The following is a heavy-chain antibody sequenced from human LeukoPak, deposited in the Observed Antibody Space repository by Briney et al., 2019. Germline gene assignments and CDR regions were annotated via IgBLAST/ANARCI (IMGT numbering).Heavy chain of an antibody. V-gene: IGHV3-23*01. J-gene: IGHJ5*02. D-gene: IGHD3-3*01. Sequence: GGSLRLSCAASGFTFSNYPMSWVRQAPGKGLEWVSSISGGGGSTYYADSVKGRFTISRDNSRNTLYLQMSSLRAEDTAVYYCAKGRLDRLPVTIYPWGQGTLVTVSS. CDR1: GFTFSNYP. CDR2: ISGGGGST. CDR3: AKGRLDRLPVTIYP.